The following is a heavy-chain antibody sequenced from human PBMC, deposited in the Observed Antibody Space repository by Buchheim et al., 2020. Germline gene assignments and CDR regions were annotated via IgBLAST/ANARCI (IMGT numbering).Heavy chain of an antibody. J-gene: IGHJ4*02. Sequence: QVQLVESGGGVVQPGRSLRLSCAASGFTFSSYAMHWVRQAPGKGLEWVAVITYDGSNKYYADSVKGRFTISRDNSKNTLYLRMNSLRAKDTAVYYCARAIYYDSSGGSDYWGQGTL. CDR2: ITYDGSNK. D-gene: IGHD3-22*01. V-gene: IGHV3-30*04. CDR1: GFTFSSYA. CDR3: ARAIYYDSSGGSDY.